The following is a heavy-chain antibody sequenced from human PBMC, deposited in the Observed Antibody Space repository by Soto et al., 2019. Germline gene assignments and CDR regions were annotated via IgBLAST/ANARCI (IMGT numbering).Heavy chain of an antibody. J-gene: IGHJ4*02. Sequence: AASVKVSCKASGYTFTSYAMHWVRQAPGQRLEWMGWINAGNGNTKYSRMFQGSVTFTRDKSGSTAYMELSSLISEDTAVYYCARDMGFGPSDYWGRGTLVTVSS. D-gene: IGHD3-10*01. CDR3: ARDMGFGPSDY. V-gene: IGHV1-3*01. CDR2: INAGNGNT. CDR1: GYTFTSYA.